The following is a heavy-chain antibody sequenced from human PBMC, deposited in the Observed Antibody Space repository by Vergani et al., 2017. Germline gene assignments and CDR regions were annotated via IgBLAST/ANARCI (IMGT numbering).Heavy chain of an antibody. Sequence: QLQLQESGPGLVKPSETLSLTCTVSGGSISSSSYYWGWIRQPXGKGLEWIGSIYYSGSTYYNPSLKSRVTISVDTSKNQFSLNLSSGTAADPAVYYCARLSGLLWFGELLWAGGSGDYWGQGTLVTVSS. V-gene: IGHV4-39*01. D-gene: IGHD3-10*01. J-gene: IGHJ4*02. CDR1: GGSISSSSYY. CDR2: IYYSGST. CDR3: ARLSGLLWFGELLWAGGSGDY.